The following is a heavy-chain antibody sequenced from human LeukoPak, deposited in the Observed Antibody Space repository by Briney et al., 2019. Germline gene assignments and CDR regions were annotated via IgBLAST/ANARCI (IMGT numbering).Heavy chain of an antibody. D-gene: IGHD3-10*01. Sequence: GGSLRLSCAASGFTFDDYGMSWVRQAPGKGLEWVSGTNWNGGSTGYADSVKGRFTISRDNAKNSLYLQMNSLRAEDTALYYCARDGHYYGSGSYYSFDAFDIWGQGTMVTVSS. V-gene: IGHV3-20*04. J-gene: IGHJ3*02. CDR1: GFTFDDYG. CDR2: TNWNGGST. CDR3: ARDGHYYGSGSYYSFDAFDI.